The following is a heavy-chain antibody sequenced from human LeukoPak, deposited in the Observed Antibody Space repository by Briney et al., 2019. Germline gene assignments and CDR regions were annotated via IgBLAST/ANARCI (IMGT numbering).Heavy chain of an antibody. CDR3: ARHAKIIGFDL. V-gene: IGHV1-8*01. CDR2: MNPNRGNK. CDR1: GYTFTSYD. Sequence: ASVKVSCRASGYTFTSYDIKWVRQAAGQELEWMGWMNPNRGNKDYAQKLQGRVTMTRNTYKSTAYMELSSLRSEDTAVYYCARHAKIIGFDLWGQGTLVTVSS. J-gene: IGHJ5*02.